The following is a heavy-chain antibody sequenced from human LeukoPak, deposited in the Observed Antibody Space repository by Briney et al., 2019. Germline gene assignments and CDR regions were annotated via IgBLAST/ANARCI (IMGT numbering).Heavy chain of an antibody. Sequence: SETLSLTCTVSGGSISSSSYYWGWIRQPPGKGLEWIGSIYYSGSTYYNPSLKSRVTISVDTSKNQFSLKLSSVTAADTAVCYCARDKVGGYSRLFDPWGQGTLVTVSS. CDR3: ARDKVGGYSRLFDP. V-gene: IGHV4-39*07. CDR2: IYYSGST. J-gene: IGHJ5*02. D-gene: IGHD6-13*01. CDR1: GGSISSSSYY.